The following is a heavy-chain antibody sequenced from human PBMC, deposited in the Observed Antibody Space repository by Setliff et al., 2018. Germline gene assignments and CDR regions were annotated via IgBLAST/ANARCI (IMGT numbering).Heavy chain of an antibody. V-gene: IGHV4-59*11. D-gene: IGHD1-26*01. CDR1: VVSFKSHY. CDR3: ARVLNWFDP. CDR2: IYYRGST. J-gene: IGHJ5*02. Sequence: SETLSLTCSVSVVSFKSHYWSWIRQSPGKGLEWIGSIYYRGSTYYNPSLKSRVTISVDTSKNQFSLKLSSVTAADTAVYYCARVLNWFDPWGQGTLVTVSS.